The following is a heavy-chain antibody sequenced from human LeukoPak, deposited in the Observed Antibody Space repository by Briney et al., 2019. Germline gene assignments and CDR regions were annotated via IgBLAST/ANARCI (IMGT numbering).Heavy chain of an antibody. CDR1: GFTFTSYQ. J-gene: IGHJ5*02. CDR3: AKRAQYCSSTSCYDWFDP. V-gene: IGHV3-48*03. D-gene: IGHD2-2*01. CDR2: ISSSGNTI. Sequence: GGSLRLSCAASGFTFTSYQMSWVRQAPGKGLEWVSYISSSGNTIYYADSVKGRFTISRDNSKNTLYLQMNSLRAEDTAVYYCAKRAQYCSSTSCYDWFDPWGQGTLVTVSS.